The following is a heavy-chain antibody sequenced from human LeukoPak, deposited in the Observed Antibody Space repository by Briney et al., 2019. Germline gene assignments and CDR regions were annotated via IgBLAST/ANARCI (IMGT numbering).Heavy chain of an antibody. D-gene: IGHD6-19*01. CDR2: IKQDGSEK. CDR1: GFTVISNY. CDR3: ARGGYSSVWYDPV. J-gene: IGHJ4*02. Sequence: GGSLRLSCAVSGFTVISNYMNWVRQAPGKGLEWVANIKQDGSEKYYVDSVKGRFTISRDNAKNSLYLQVDSLRAEDTAVYYCARGGYSSVWYDPVWGLGTLVTVSS. V-gene: IGHV3-7*01.